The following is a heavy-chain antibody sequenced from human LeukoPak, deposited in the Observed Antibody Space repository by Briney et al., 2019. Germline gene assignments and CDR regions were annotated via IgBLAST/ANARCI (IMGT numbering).Heavy chain of an antibody. CDR1: GGSFSGYY. J-gene: IGHJ4*02. CDR3: ARTYYDFWSGYYPYYFDY. CDR2: INHSGST. D-gene: IGHD3-3*01. Sequence: SETLSLTCAVYGGSFSGYYWSWIRQPPGKGLEWIGEINHSGSTNYNPSLKSRVTISVDTFKNQFSLKLSSVTAADTAVYYCARTYYDFWSGYYPYYFDYWGQGTLVTVSS. V-gene: IGHV4-34*01.